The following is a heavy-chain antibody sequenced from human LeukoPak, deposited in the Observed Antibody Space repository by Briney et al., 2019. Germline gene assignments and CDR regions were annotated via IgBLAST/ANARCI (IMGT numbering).Heavy chain of an antibody. V-gene: IGHV4-61*01. J-gene: IGHJ4*02. CDR1: GGSFSSGISY. D-gene: IGHD2-2*02. Sequence: PSGTLSLTCRVSGGSFSSGISYWSWIRQPPGEGLEWIAYIADSGASYSNPSLRGRVTISVDTSKNQFSLKLSSVTAADTGVYYCARRYCSRTNCYRRNDILFDYWGQGTLVTVSS. CDR3: ARRYCSRTNCYRRNDILFDY. CDR2: IADSGAS.